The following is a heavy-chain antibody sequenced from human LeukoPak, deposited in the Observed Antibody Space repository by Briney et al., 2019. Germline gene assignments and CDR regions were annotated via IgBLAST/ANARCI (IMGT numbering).Heavy chain of an antibody. V-gene: IGHV4-4*02. D-gene: IGHD6-13*01. Sequence: SETLSLTCAVSGDSISSRNWWSWVRQPPGEGLEWIGEIHPSRSTNYNPSLKSRVTISVDKSKNQFSLKLTSVTAADTAVYYCARVTTIAAAGNSFDFWGQGTLVTVSS. J-gene: IGHJ4*02. CDR1: GDSISSRNW. CDR2: IHPSRST. CDR3: ARVTTIAAAGNSFDF.